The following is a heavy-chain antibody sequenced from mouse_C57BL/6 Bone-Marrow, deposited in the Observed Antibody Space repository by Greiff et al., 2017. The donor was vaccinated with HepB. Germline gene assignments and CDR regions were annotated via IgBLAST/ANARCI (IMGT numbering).Heavy chain of an antibody. Sequence: QVQLQQPGAELVKPGASVKMSCKASGYTFTSYWITWVKQRPGQGLEWIGDIDPGSGSTNYNEKFKSKATLTVDTSSSTAYMQLSSLTSEDSAVYYCAREGKGYDYDAWYFDVWGTGTTVTVSS. CDR1: GYTFTSYW. V-gene: IGHV1-55*01. D-gene: IGHD2-4*01. CDR2: IDPGSGST. J-gene: IGHJ1*03. CDR3: AREGKGYDYDAWYFDV.